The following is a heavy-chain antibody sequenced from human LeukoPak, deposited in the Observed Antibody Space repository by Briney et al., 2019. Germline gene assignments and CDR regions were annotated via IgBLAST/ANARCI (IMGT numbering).Heavy chain of an antibody. V-gene: IGHV3-21*01. CDR1: GFTFSSYA. Sequence: GGSLRLSCAASGFTFSSYAMSWVRQTPGKGLEWVSSISSSSSYIYYADSVKGRFTISRDNAKNSLYLQMNSLRAEDTAVYYCARDPNTSSYYYDSSGSTWGQGTLVTVSS. D-gene: IGHD3-22*01. CDR3: ARDPNTSSYYYDSSGST. CDR2: ISSSSSYI. J-gene: IGHJ5*02.